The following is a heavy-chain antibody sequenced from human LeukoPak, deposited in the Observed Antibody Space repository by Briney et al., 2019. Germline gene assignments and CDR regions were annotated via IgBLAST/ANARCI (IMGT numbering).Heavy chain of an antibody. CDR1: GGSISSGGYY. J-gene: IGHJ4*02. Sequence: ASQTLSLTCTVSGGSISSGGYYWSWIRQHPGKGLEWIGYIYYSGSTYYNPSLKSRVTISVDTSKTQFSLKLSSVTAADTAVYYCARAQEARLSSYFDYWGQGTLVTVSS. V-gene: IGHV4-31*03. D-gene: IGHD6-19*01. CDR2: IYYSGST. CDR3: ARAQEARLSSYFDY.